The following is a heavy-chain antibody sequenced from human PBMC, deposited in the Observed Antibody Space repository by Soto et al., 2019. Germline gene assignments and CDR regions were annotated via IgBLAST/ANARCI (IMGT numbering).Heavy chain of an antibody. CDR1: GFTFSSYA. V-gene: IGHV3-23*01. Sequence: GGSLRLSCAASGFTFSSYAMTWVRLAPGRGLEWVATIAGSGGMTYYTNSVRGRFTISRDNSKNTVSLQMSSLRAEDTAMYFCAKVNFFDTPGTFDVWGQGTPVT. J-gene: IGHJ3*01. CDR2: IAGSGGMT. CDR3: AKVNFFDTPGTFDV. D-gene: IGHD2-15*01.